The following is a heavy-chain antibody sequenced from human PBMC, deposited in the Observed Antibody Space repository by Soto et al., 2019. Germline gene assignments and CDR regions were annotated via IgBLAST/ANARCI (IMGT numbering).Heavy chain of an antibody. V-gene: IGHV4-39*01. CDR2: IYYSGST. D-gene: IGHD2-8*01. Sequence: PSETLSLTCTVSGGSISSSSYYWGWIRQPPGKGLEWIGSIYYSGSTYYNPSLKSRVTISVDTSKNQFSLKLSSVTAADTAVYYCARLLTEYCTNGVCYKAYYFDYWGQGTLVTVSS. CDR3: ARLLTEYCTNGVCYKAYYFDY. J-gene: IGHJ4*02. CDR1: GGSISSSSYY.